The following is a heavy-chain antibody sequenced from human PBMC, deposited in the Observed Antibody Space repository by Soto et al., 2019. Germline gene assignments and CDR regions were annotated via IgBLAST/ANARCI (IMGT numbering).Heavy chain of an antibody. Sequence: EVQLVESGGDLVQPGESLSLSCVASGLTFSNYWMHWVRQAAGKGLEWVSRINSDESSRAYADSVKGRFISSRDNDKNSLSLEMNSLRAEDTAVYSCARGIDFYFDLWGRGTLVTVSS. CDR1: GLTFSNYW. J-gene: IGHJ2*01. CDR3: ARGIDFYFDL. CDR2: INSDESSR. V-gene: IGHV3-74*01.